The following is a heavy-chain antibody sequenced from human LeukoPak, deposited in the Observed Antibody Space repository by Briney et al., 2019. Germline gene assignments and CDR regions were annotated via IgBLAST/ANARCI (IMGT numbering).Heavy chain of an antibody. Sequence: GGSLTLSFSPSGFTFKIYKKNFVGHAPRRRPVCVLYISISVSTIYYADSVKGRFTISRDNAKNSLYLQMNSLRAEDTAVYYCARDGVGRSSSWYGGRRFVDEFDYWGQGTLVTVSS. CDR3: ARDGVGRSSSWYGGRRFVDEFDY. D-gene: IGHD6-13*01. V-gene: IGHV3-48*03. J-gene: IGHJ4*02. CDR2: ISISVSTI. CDR1: GFTFKIYK.